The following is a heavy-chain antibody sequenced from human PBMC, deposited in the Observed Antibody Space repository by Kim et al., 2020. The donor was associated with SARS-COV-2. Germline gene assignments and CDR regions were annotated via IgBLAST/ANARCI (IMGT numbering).Heavy chain of an antibody. CDR2: IKQDGSEK. CDR1: GFTFSSYW. Sequence: GGSLRLSCAASGFTFSSYWMSWVRQAPGKGLEWVANIKQDGSEKYYVDSVKGRFTISRDNAKNSLYLQMNSLRAEDTAVYYCARDGSGHSSSWDYWGQGTLVTVSS. V-gene: IGHV3-7*01. D-gene: IGHD6-13*01. J-gene: IGHJ4*02. CDR3: ARDGSGHSSSWDY.